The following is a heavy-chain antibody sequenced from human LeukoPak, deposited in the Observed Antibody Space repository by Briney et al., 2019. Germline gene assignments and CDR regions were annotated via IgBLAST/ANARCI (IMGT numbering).Heavy chain of an antibody. CDR2: IIPIFGTA. J-gene: IGHJ6*03. CDR1: GYTFTSYG. V-gene: IGHV1-69*05. D-gene: IGHD6-19*01. CDR3: AREDSSGWSADYMDV. Sequence: SVKVSCKASGYTFTSYGISWVRQAPGQGLEWMGRIIPIFGTAHYAQKFQGRVTITTDESTSTAYMELSSLRSEDTAMYYCAREDSSGWSADYMDVWSKWTAVTVSS.